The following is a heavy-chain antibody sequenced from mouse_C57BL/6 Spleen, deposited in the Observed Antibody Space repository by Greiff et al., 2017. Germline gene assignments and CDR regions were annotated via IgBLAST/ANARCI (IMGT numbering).Heavy chain of an antibody. CDR2: ISNGGGST. J-gene: IGHJ4*01. CDR1: GFTFSDYY. Sequence: EVQLVESGGGLVQPGGSLKLSCAASGFTFSDYYMYLVRQTPEKRLEWVAYISNGGGSTYSPDTVKGRFTILRDDAKNTLYLKMIRLKSEDTAMYYCARHGNYDAIDYWGQGTSVTVSS. CDR3: ARHGNYDAIDY. D-gene: IGHD2-1*01. V-gene: IGHV5-12*01.